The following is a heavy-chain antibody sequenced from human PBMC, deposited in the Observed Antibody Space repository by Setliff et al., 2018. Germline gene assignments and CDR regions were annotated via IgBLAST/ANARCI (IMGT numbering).Heavy chain of an antibody. CDR3: ALEYSNSSPTVYYYMDV. CDR1: GYTFTSYD. D-gene: IGHD6-6*01. CDR2: MNPNSGNT. J-gene: IGHJ6*03. V-gene: IGHV1-8*02. Sequence: ASVKVSCKASGYTFTSYDINWVRQATGQGLEWMGWMNPNSGNTGYAQKFQGRVTMTTDTSTSTAYMELRSLRSDDTAVYYCALEYSNSSPTVYYYMDVWGKGTTVTVSS.